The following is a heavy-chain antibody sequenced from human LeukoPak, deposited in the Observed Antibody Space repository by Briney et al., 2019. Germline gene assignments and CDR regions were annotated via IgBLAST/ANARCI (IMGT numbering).Heavy chain of an antibody. CDR3: ARSSGSNYAGWFDP. D-gene: IGHD4-11*01. CDR2: INTNTGNP. CDR1: GYTFTSYA. V-gene: IGHV7-4-1*02. J-gene: IGHJ5*02. Sequence: ASVKVSCKAPGYTFTSYAVNWVRQAPGQGLEWMGWINTNTGNPTYAQGFTGRFVFSLDTSVGTAYLQFSSLKAEDTAVYYCARSSGSNYAGWFDPWGQGTLVTVSS.